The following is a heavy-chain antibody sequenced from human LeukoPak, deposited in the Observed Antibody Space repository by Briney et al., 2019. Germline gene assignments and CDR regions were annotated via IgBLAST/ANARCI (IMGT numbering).Heavy chain of an antibody. V-gene: IGHV1-46*01. D-gene: IGHD2-15*01. J-gene: IGHJ5*02. CDR3: AREVVVVVAATNWFDP. CDR2: INPSGGST. CDR1: GYTFTSYY. Sequence: GASVKVSCKASGYTFTSYYMHWVRQAPGQGLEWMGLINPSGGSTSYAQKFQGRVTMTRDMSTSTVYMELSSLRSEDTAVYYCAREVVVVVAATNWFDPWGQGTLVTVSS.